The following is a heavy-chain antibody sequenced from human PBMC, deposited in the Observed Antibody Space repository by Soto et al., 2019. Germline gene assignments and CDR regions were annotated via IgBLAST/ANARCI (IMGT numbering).Heavy chain of an antibody. CDR1: GFTFSSYA. V-gene: IGHV3-64*01. Sequence: HPGGSLRLSCAASGFTFSSYAMHWVRQAPGKGLEYVSAISSNGGSTYYANSVKGRFTISRDNSKNTLYLQMGSLRAEDMAVYYCARGYNWNDVDYWGQGILVTVSS. CDR3: ARGYNWNDVDY. D-gene: IGHD1-1*01. J-gene: IGHJ4*02. CDR2: ISSNGGST.